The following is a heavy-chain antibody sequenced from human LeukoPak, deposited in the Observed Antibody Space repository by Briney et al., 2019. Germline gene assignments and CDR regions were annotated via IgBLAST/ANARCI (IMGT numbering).Heavy chain of an antibody. V-gene: IGHV1-18*01. D-gene: IGHD1-1*01. CDR1: GYTFTSYG. CDR3: ARDDWNDRAFDI. Sequence: ASVKVSCKASGYTFTSYGISWVRQAPGQGLEWMGWISAYNGNTNYAQKLQGRATMTTDTSTSTAYMELRSLRSDDTAVYYCARDDWNDRAFDIWGQGTMVTVSS. CDR2: ISAYNGNT. J-gene: IGHJ3*02.